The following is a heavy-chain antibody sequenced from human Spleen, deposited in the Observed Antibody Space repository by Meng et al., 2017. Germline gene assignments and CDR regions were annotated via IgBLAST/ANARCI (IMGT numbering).Heavy chain of an antibody. CDR3: AREDSNGGWFDP. CDR1: GDSISTYY. CDR2: IYYNGRT. V-gene: IGHV4-59*01. Sequence: SETLSLTCTVSGDSISTYYWSWIRQPPGKGLEWIGYIYYNGRTNYNPSLKSRVTISVDTSKNQFSLKLSSVTAADTAVYYCAREDSNGGWFDPWGQGTLVTVSS. D-gene: IGHD4-11*01. J-gene: IGHJ5*02.